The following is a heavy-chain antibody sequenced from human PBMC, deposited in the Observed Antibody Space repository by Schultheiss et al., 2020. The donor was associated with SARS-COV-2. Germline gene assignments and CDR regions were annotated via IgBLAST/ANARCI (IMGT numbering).Heavy chain of an antibody. CDR1: GYTFTGYY. V-gene: IGHV1-2*06. D-gene: IGHD6-19*01. Sequence: GESLKISCKASGYTFTGYYMHWVRQAPGQGLEWMGRINPNSGGTNYAQKFQGRVTMTRDTSISTAYMELSRLRSDDTAVYYCARDWGVVAVAGPFDYWGQGTLVTVSS. J-gene: IGHJ4*02. CDR3: ARDWGVVAVAGPFDY. CDR2: INPNSGGT.